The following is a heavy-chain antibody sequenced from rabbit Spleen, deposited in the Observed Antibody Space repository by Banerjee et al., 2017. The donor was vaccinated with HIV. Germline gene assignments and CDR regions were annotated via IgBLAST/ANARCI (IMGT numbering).Heavy chain of an antibody. V-gene: IGHV1S45*01. D-gene: IGHD1-1*01. CDR3: ARDLVAVIGWNFNL. CDR2: INTITGKT. CDR1: GLSFSGNA. J-gene: IGHJ4*01. Sequence: QEQLEESGGGLVKPGGTLTLTCKASGLSFSGNAMCWVRQAPGKGLEWIGCINTITGKTVYATWAKGRFIMSRTSSTTVTLQMTSLTAADTATYFCARDLVAVIGWNFNLWGQGTLVTVS.